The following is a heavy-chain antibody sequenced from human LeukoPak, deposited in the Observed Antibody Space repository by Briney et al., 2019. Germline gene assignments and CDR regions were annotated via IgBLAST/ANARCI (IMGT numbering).Heavy chain of an antibody. CDR3: ATQKGDSPDY. CDR1: GFTFSSYA. J-gene: IGHJ4*02. V-gene: IGHV3-23*01. D-gene: IGHD2-21*01. CDR2: FSGSGANT. Sequence: GGSLRLSCAAFGFTFSSYAMSWVRQAPGKGLEWVSGFSGSGANTYYADSVKGRFTISRDNSKNTLYLQMNSLRAEDTAVYYCATQKGDSPDYWGQGTLVTVSS.